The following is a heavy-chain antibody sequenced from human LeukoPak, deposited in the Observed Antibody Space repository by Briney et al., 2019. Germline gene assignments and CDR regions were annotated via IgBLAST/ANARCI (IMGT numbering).Heavy chain of an antibody. CDR2: FYNSGRS. D-gene: IGHD5-12*01. V-gene: IGHV4-59*01. CDR3: SRGAGLAIGY. Sequence: PSETLSLTCTVSDDSISDYYRGWIRQPPGKGLEWIGYFYNSGRSTYTPSLKSRVTISADTSKNHFSLKLNSVTTADTAVYYCSRGAGLAIGYWGQGNLVTGSS. J-gene: IGHJ4*02. CDR1: DDSISDYY.